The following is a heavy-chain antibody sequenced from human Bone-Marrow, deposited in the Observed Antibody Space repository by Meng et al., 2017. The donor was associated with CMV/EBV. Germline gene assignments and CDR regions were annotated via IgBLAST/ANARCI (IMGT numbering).Heavy chain of an antibody. CDR3: ARVTLVGDSSSSLGGFDY. D-gene: IGHD6-6*01. CDR1: GFTFSSYE. Sequence: GESLKISCAASGFTFSSYEMNWVRQAPGKGLEWVSYISSSGSTIYYADSVKGRFTISRDNSKNTLYLQMNSLRAEDTAVYYCARVTLVGDSSSSLGGFDYWGQGTLVTVSS. J-gene: IGHJ4*02. CDR2: ISSSGSTI. V-gene: IGHV3-48*03.